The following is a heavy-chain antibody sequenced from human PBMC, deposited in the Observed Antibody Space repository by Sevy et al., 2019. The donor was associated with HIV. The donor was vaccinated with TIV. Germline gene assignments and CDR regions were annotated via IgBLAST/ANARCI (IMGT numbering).Heavy chain of an antibody. J-gene: IGHJ5*02. CDR1: GGSISSGGYY. CDR2: IYPSGST. CDR3: ARVRTVAGVNGVGWFDP. V-gene: IGHV4-61*02. Sequence: SETLSLTCTVSGGSISSGGYYWSWIRQPAGEGLEWIGRIYPSGSTNYRPSLKSRVTMSVDTSKNKFSLELSSVTAADTAVYYCARVRTVAGVNGVGWFDPWGQGTLVTVSS. D-gene: IGHD2-8*01.